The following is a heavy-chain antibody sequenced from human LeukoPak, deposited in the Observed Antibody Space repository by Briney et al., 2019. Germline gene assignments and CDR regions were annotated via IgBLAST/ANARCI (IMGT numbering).Heavy chain of an antibody. CDR2: INSDGSST. D-gene: IGHD3-22*01. CDR3: ARVPYDSSGYYPNWYFDL. CDR1: GFTFSSYW. Sequence: GGSLRLSCAASGFTFSSYWMHWVRQAPGKGLVWVSRINSDGSSTSYADSVKGRFTISRDNAKNTLYLQMNSLRAEDTAVCYCARVPYDSSGYYPNWYFDLWGRGTLVTVSS. V-gene: IGHV3-74*01. J-gene: IGHJ2*01.